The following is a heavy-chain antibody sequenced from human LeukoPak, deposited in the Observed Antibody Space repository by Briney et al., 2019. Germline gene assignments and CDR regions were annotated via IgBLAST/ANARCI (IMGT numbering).Heavy chain of an antibody. CDR1: GGSISSYY. CDR2: IYYSGST. D-gene: IGHD6-13*01. CDR3: ARRRPQQLVAGYYYYMDV. V-gene: IGHV4-59*01. J-gene: IGHJ6*03. Sequence: SETLSLTCAVYGGSISSYYWSWIRQPPGKGLEWIGYIYYSGSTNYNPSLKSRVTISVDTSKNQFSLKLSSVTAADTAVYYCARRRPQQLVAGYYYYMDVWGKGTTVTVSS.